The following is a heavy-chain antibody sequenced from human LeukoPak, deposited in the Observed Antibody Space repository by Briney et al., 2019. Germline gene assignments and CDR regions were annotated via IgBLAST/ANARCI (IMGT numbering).Heavy chain of an antibody. CDR1: GFTFGDYL. D-gene: IGHD6-13*01. CDR2: ISGSGGST. Sequence: GGSLRLSCTASGFTFGDYLMSWVRQAPGKGLEWVSAISGSGGSTYYADSVKGRFTISRDNSKNTLYLQMNSLRAEDTAVYYCAKDGIADEYYFDYWGQGTLVTVSS. CDR3: AKDGIADEYYFDY. J-gene: IGHJ4*02. V-gene: IGHV3-23*01.